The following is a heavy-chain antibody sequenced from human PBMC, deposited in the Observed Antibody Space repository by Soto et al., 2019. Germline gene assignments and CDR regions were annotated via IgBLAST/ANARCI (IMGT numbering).Heavy chain of an antibody. J-gene: IGHJ5*02. D-gene: IGHD4-17*01. V-gene: IGHV3-21*02. Sequence: EEQLVESGGGLVKPGGSLRLSCAGSGFTFSSYSMNWVRQAPGKGLEWVASISGYSSHMYYGDSVKGRFTISRDNGRNSLFLQMNSLSVEDTAIYYCARENTVTRWFDPWGQGTLVIVSS. CDR3: ARENTVTRWFDP. CDR2: ISGYSSHM. CDR1: GFTFSSYS.